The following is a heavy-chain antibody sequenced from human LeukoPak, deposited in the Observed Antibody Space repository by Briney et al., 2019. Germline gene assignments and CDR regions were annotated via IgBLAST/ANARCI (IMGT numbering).Heavy chain of an antibody. D-gene: IGHD6-19*01. V-gene: IGHV3-74*01. Sequence: GGSLRLSCAASGFTFSSYWMHWVRQAPGKGLVWVSRIKSDGSSASYADPVKGRFTISRDNAKNTLYLQMNSLRAEDTAVYYCARDHSSGGNWFDPWGQGTLVTVSS. CDR2: IKSDGSSA. CDR1: GFTFSSYW. J-gene: IGHJ5*02. CDR3: ARDHSSGGNWFDP.